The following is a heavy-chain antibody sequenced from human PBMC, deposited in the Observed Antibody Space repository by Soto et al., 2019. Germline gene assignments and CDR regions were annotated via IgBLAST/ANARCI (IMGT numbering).Heavy chain of an antibody. CDR1: GFIFKDYW. CDR2: IKVDGSEK. Sequence: DVQLVDSGGGLVQSGGSLRLSCAASGFIFKDYWMNWVRQAPGKWLEWVANIKVDGSEKNYVDSVKGLFTISRDNAENSRYLQMNNLRADDTAVYYRARDDFWDGVKCNLGYFQEWCQGALVTVS. J-gene: IGHJ1*01. CDR3: ARDDFWDGVKCNLGYFQE. D-gene: IGHD3-3*01. V-gene: IGHV3-7*03.